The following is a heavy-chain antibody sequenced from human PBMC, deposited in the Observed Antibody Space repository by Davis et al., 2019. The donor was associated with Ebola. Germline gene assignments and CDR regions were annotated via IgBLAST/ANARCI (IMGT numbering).Heavy chain of an antibody. Sequence: GSLRLSCAASGITVSSNYMSWVRQSPGQGLEWVSVIYSGGSTSYADSVKGRFTISRDNAKNSLFLQMNSLRAEDTAVYYCAAADIVVVVDGTSYPHAFDTWGQGTVVTVSS. CDR3: AAADIVVVVDGTSYPHAFDT. D-gene: IGHD2-15*01. V-gene: IGHV3-66*01. J-gene: IGHJ3*02. CDR2: IYSGGST. CDR1: GITVSSNY.